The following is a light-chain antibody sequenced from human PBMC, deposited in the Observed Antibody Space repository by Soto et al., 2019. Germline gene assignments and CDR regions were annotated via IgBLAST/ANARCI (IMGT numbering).Light chain of an antibody. Sequence: DIQMTQSPSSVSASVGDRVTITCRASQDINGSLAWYQQKPGRAPNLLMYYASNLQSGVPSRFSGYGSGTDFTLTINTLQPEDFATYYCHQAKSFPWTFGQGTKVEIK. CDR3: HQAKSFPWT. V-gene: IGKV1D-12*01. CDR1: QDINGS. CDR2: YAS. J-gene: IGKJ1*01.